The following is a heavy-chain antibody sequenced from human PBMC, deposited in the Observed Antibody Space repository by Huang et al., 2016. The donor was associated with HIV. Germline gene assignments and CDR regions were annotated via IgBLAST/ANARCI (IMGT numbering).Heavy chain of an antibody. V-gene: IGHV5-51*01. CDR1: GYSFTSYW. CDR2: NDPGHSDH. D-gene: IGHD1-1*01. Sequence: EVQLVQSGAEMKKHGESLKISCKGCGYSFTSYWIGWVRQLPVKGLEWMGINDPGHSDHGYSPSFQGQVTISADKSISTAYLQWSSLKASDTAMYYCARLSTTWYFDYWGQGTLVTVSS. J-gene: IGHJ4*02. CDR3: ARLSTTWYFDY.